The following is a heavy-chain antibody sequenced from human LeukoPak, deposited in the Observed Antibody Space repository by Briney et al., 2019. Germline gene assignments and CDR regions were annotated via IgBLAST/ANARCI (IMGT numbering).Heavy chain of an antibody. CDR3: ARDLFDGYSSDY. CDR1: GGSISSYY. D-gene: IGHD5-24*01. V-gene: IGHV4-59*01. Sequence: PSETLSLTCTVSGGSISSYYWSWIRQPPGKGLEWIGYIYYSGSTNYNPSFKSRVTISVDTSKNQFSLKLSSVTAADTAVYYCARDLFDGYSSDYWGQGTLVTVSS. CDR2: IYYSGST. J-gene: IGHJ4*02.